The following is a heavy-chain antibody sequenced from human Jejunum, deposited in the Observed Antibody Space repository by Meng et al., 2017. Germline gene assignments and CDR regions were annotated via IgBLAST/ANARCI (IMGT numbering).Heavy chain of an antibody. Sequence: QVQLVHSGAEVKKPGSSVKVSCKASGGTFSTYTINWVRQAPGQGLEWMGKIVPVLGLADYAQKFQGRVTITADRSTSTAYMELSSLRSEDTAMYYCARDGDTYVGGYYFDYWGQGTLVTVSS. CDR1: GGTFSTYT. CDR2: IVPVLGLA. CDR3: ARDGDTYVGGYYFDY. D-gene: IGHD5-18*01. V-gene: IGHV1-69*04. J-gene: IGHJ4*02.